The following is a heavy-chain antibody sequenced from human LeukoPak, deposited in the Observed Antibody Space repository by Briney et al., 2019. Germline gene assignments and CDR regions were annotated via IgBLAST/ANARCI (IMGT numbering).Heavy chain of an antibody. V-gene: IGHV3-23*01. CDR3: AKDGFYGDYAGNFDY. CDR1: GFTFSSYA. J-gene: IGHJ4*02. D-gene: IGHD4-17*01. CDR2: ISGSGGST. Sequence: GGSLRLSCAASGFTFSSYAMSWVRQAPGKGLEWVSAISGSGGSTYYADSVKGRFTISRDNSKNTLYLQMSSLRAEDTAVYYCAKDGFYGDYAGNFDYWGQGTLVTASS.